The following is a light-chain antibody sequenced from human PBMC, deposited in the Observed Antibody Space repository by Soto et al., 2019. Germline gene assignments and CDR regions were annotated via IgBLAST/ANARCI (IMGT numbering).Light chain of an antibody. CDR2: WAS. CDR3: QQYYTTPFT. CDR1: QSVLYSSNNKNY. V-gene: IGKV4-1*01. Sequence: DIVMTQSPDSLAVSLGERATINCKSSQSVLYSSNNKNYLAWYQQKPGQSPKLLFYWASTRESGVPDRFSGSGSGTDFTLTISSLQAEDVAVYYCQQYYTTPFTFGQGTTLEIK. J-gene: IGKJ2*01.